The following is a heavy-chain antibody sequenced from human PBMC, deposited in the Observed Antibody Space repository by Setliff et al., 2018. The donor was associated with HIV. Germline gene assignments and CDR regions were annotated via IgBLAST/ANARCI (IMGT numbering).Heavy chain of an antibody. CDR3: ARDTEMVKEGTDY. Sequence: SETLSLTCTVSGDSVNDRSYFWGWIRQPPGKGLEWIGTFYYNGDSRYNPSLKSRVTISVDTSKNQFSLKLTSVTAADTAVYYCARDTEMVKEGTDYWGQGTLVTVSS. J-gene: IGHJ4*02. V-gene: IGHV4-39*01. CDR1: GDSVNDRSYF. CDR2: FYYNGDS. D-gene: IGHD5-18*01.